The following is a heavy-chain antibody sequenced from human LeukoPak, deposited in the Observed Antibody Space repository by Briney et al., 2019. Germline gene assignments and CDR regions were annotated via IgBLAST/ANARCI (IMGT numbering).Heavy chain of an antibody. V-gene: IGHV3-30*18. CDR3: AKEMGPMVHGDY. Sequence: GGSLRLSCAASGFTFSSYAVHWVRQAPGKGLEWVAIISSDGSQKFYADSVKGRFTISRDNSKNTLYLQMDSLRAEDTALYYCAKEMGPMVHGDYWGQGTLVTVSS. J-gene: IGHJ4*02. D-gene: IGHD2-8*01. CDR2: ISSDGSQK. CDR1: GFTFSSYA.